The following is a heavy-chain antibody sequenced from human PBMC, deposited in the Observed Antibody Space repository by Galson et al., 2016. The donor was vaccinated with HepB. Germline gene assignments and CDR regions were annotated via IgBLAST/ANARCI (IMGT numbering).Heavy chain of an antibody. J-gene: IGHJ6*03. D-gene: IGHD1-26*01. CDR1: GFTFSDWD. Sequence: SLRLSCAASGFTFSDWDFHWVRQAPGKGLDWVAVISKTGHTTFYGDSVKGRFTISRDNSKNTVDLQIHSLRSEDAAVYFCARDFKLGAPDYMDVWGKGTTVTVS. V-gene: IGHV3-30-3*01. CDR3: ARDFKLGAPDYMDV. CDR2: ISKTGHTT.